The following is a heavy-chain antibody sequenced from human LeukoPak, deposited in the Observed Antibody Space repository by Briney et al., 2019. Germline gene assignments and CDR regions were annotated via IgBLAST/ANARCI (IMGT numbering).Heavy chain of an antibody. CDR3: ARLPFGRGTPCYYYLDV. CDR1: GGSISPHY. CDR2: IFYGGST. V-gene: IGHV4-59*08. D-gene: IGHD3-10*01. J-gene: IGHJ6*03. Sequence: PSETLSLTCAVSGGSISPHYWSWIRQPPPGGGQWLGYIFYGGSTTYNTSPKSRVTISVETSTNNFSPMLSSVSAAATAAYYCARLPFGRGTPCYYYLDVWGKETTVTVSS.